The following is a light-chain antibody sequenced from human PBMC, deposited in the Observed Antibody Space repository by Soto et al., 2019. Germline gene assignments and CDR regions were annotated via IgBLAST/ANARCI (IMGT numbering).Light chain of an antibody. V-gene: IGKV3-20*01. CDR2: GAS. CDR1: QSVSNNY. Sequence: EVVLTRSPGTLSLSPGERATLSCRTSQSVSNNYLAWYQQKPGQAPRLLIYGASSRATGIPDRFSGSGSGTDFTLSISRLEPEDFAVYYCQQYSSLWTFGQGTKVDI. CDR3: QQYSSLWT. J-gene: IGKJ1*01.